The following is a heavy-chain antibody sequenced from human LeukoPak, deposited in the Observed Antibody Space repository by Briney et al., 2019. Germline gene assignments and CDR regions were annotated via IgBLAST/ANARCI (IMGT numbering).Heavy chain of an antibody. CDR3: ARGYSGSYGDAFDI. D-gene: IGHD1-26*01. CDR1: GGSISSYY. CDR2: IYYSGST. V-gene: IGHV4-59*01. Sequence: SETLSLTCTVSGGSISSYYWSWIRQPPGKGLEWIGYIYYSGSTNYNPSLKSRVTISVDTSKNQFSLKLSSVTAADTAVYYCARGYSGSYGDAFDIWGQGTMVTVSS. J-gene: IGHJ3*02.